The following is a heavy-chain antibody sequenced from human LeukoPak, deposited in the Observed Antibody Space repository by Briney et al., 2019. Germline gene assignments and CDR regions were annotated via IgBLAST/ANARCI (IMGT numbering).Heavy chain of an antibody. CDR3: AKQMRSWDTSIDQ. D-gene: IGHD1-26*01. Sequence: PSETLSLTCNVSGAAMSSYYWSWFRQPPGKGLEWITYIYYSGSTKHNPSLKSRVTASLDMSRNQFSLNLSPATAADTAVYYCAKQMRSWDTSIDQWGQGARVIVSS. V-gene: IGHV4-59*01. J-gene: IGHJ4*02. CDR1: GAAMSSYY. CDR2: IYYSGST.